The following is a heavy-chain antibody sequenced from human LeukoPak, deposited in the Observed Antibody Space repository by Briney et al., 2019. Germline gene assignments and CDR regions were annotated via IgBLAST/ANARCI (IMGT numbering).Heavy chain of an antibody. V-gene: IGHV3-30*03. D-gene: IGHD6-19*01. Sequence: GGSLRLSCVASGFAFSTYGMHWVRQAPGKGLEWLAIISYGGDIQYTDSVKGRFTISRDNSENTLFLQMNSLTTGDTAVYYCARDWGSSGWYNWFDPWGQGTLVTVSS. CDR1: GFAFSTYG. J-gene: IGHJ5*02. CDR3: ARDWGSSGWYNWFDP. CDR2: ISYGGDI.